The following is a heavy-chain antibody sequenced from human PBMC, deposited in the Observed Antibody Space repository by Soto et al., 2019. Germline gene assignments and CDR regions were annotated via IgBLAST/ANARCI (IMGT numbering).Heavy chain of an antibody. Sequence: SETLSLTCTVSGGSISSYYWSWIRQPPGKGLEWIGYIYYSATTNYNPSLKSRVTISVDTSKNQFSLKLSSVTAADTAVYYCAIVRGLGSGWYGWFDPWGQGTLVTSPQ. V-gene: IGHV4-59*01. CDR2: IYYSATT. CDR1: GGSISSYY. D-gene: IGHD6-19*01. J-gene: IGHJ5*02. CDR3: AIVRGLGSGWYGWFDP.